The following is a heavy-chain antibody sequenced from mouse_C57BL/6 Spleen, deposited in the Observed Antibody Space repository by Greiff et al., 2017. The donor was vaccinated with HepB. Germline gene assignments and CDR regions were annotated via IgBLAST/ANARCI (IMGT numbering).Heavy chain of an antibody. CDR1: GYTFTSYW. J-gene: IGHJ4*01. CDR3: ARFSRAMDY. V-gene: IGHV1-59*01. Sequence: QVQLQQPGAELVRPGTSVKLSCKASGYTFTSYWMHWVKQRPGQGLEWIGVIDPSDSYTNYNQKFKGKATLTVDTSSSPAYMQLSSLTSEDSAVYYCARFSRAMDYWGQGTSVTVSS. CDR2: IDPSDSYT.